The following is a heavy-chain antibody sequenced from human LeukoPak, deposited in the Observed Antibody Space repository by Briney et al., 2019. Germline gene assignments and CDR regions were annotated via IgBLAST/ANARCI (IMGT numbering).Heavy chain of an antibody. CDR2: ISGSGGST. J-gene: IGHJ4*02. Sequence: PGGSLRLSCAASGFTFSNAWMSWVRQAPGKGLEWVSAISGSGGSTYYADSVKGRFTISRDNSKNTLYLQMNSLRAEDTAVYYCAKDHGGSGWSLEYWGQGTLVTVSS. CDR3: AKDHGGSGWSLEY. V-gene: IGHV3-23*01. D-gene: IGHD6-19*01. CDR1: GFTFSNAW.